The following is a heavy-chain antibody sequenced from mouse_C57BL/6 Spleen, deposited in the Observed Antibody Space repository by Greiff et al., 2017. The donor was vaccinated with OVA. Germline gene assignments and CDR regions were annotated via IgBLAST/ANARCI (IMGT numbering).Heavy chain of an antibody. CDR1: GYTFTSYW. V-gene: IGHV1-53*01. Sequence: QVQLQQSGTELVKPGASVKLSCKASGYTFTSYWMHWVKQRPGQGLEWIGNINPSNGGTNYNEKFKSKASLTVDKSSSTTYMQLSSLTSEDSAVYYYARPLYDGYYDYWGQGTTLTVSS. D-gene: IGHD2-3*01. CDR3: ARPLYDGYYDY. CDR2: INPSNGGT. J-gene: IGHJ2*01.